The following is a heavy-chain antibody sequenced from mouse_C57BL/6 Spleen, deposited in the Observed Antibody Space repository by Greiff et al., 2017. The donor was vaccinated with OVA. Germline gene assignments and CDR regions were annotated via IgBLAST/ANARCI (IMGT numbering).Heavy chain of an antibody. CDR3: ARHGDYDREAWFAY. CDR1: GFSLTSYG. J-gene: IGHJ3*01. Sequence: VQLQQSGPGLVAPSQSLSITCTVSGFSLTSYGVHWVRQPPGKGLEWLVVIWSDGSTTYNSALKSRLSISKDNSKRQVFLKMNSLQTDDTAMYYCARHGDYDREAWFAYWGQGTLVTVSA. D-gene: IGHD2-4*01. CDR2: IWSDGST. V-gene: IGHV2-6-1*01.